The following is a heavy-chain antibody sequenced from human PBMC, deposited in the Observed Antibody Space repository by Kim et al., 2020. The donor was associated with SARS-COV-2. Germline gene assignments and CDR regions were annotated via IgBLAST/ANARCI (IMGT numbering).Heavy chain of an antibody. CDR2: INAGNGNT. CDR1: GYTFTSYA. J-gene: IGHJ4*02. V-gene: IGHV1-3*01. D-gene: IGHD3-10*01. CDR3: ARGIMVRGVIIGYYFDY. Sequence: ASVKVSCKASGYTFTSYAMHWVRQAPGQRLEWMGWINAGNGNTKYSQKFQGRVTITRDTSASTAYMELSSLRSEDTAVYYCARGIMVRGVIIGYYFDYWGQGTLVTVSS.